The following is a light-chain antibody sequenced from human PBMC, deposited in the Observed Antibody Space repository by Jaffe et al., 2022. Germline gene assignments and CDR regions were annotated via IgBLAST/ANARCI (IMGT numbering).Light chain of an antibody. J-gene: IGLJ3*02. V-gene: IGLV1-47*01. CDR1: SSNIGRND. Sequence: QSVLTLPPSTSGTPGQRVTISCSGSSSNIGRNDVYWYQQFPGTAPKLLIYRSTQRPSGVPDRFSGSKSGTSASLAISGLRSEDEADYYCTAWDANLDSWVFGGGTKLTVL. CDR2: RST. CDR3: TAWDANLDSWV.